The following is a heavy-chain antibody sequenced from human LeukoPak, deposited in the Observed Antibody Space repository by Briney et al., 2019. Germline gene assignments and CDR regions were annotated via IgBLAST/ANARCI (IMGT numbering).Heavy chain of an antibody. Sequence: GGSLRLSCAASGLTLSDYYMSWIRQAPGKGLEWVSYISSSGNIIYYADSVKGRFTISRDYAKNSLYLQMNSLRAEDTAVYYCTTVHFGYFDYWGQGTLVTVSS. D-gene: IGHD3-3*01. CDR3: TTVHFGYFDY. CDR1: GLTLSDYY. CDR2: ISSSGNII. J-gene: IGHJ4*02. V-gene: IGHV3-11*01.